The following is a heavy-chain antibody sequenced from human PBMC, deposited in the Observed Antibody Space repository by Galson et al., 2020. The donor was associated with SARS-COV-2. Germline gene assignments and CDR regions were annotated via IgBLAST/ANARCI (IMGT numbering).Heavy chain of an antibody. D-gene: IGHD5-12*01. CDR3: ARVDVATSEFGD. V-gene: IGHV4-31*03. J-gene: IGHJ4*02. CDR2: IYYSGST. CDR1: GGSISSGGYY. Sequence: SETLSLTCTVSGGSISSGGYYWSWIRQHPGKGLEWIGYIYYSGSTYYNPSLKSRVTISVDTSKNQFSLKLSSVTAADTAVYYCARVDVATSEFGDWGQGTLVTVSS.